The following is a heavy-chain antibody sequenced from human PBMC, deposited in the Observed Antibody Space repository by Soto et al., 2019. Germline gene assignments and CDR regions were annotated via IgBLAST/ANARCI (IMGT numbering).Heavy chain of an antibody. CDR2: ISSSGSTI. D-gene: IGHD3-22*01. CDR3: AKYLLYYYDSSGYPY. V-gene: IGHV3-11*01. Sequence: SLRLSCAASGFTFSDYYMSWIRQAPGKGLEWVSYISSSGSTIYYADSVKGRFTISRDNAKNSLYLQMNSLRAEDTAVYYCAKYLLYYYDSSGYPYWGQGTLVTVSS. CDR1: GFTFSDYY. J-gene: IGHJ4*02.